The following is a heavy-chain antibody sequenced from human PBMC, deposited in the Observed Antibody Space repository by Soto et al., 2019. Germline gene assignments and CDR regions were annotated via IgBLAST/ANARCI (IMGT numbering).Heavy chain of an antibody. J-gene: IGHJ4*02. D-gene: IGHD5-18*01. CDR1: GGTFSSYA. Sequence: SVKVSCKASGGTFSSYAISWVRQAPGQGLEWMGGIIPIFGTANYAQKFQGRVTITADESTSTAYMELSSLRSEDTAVYYCAKAAGGYSYGYANIFDYWGQGTLVTVSS. V-gene: IGHV1-69*13. CDR2: IIPIFGTA. CDR3: AKAAGGYSYGYANIFDY.